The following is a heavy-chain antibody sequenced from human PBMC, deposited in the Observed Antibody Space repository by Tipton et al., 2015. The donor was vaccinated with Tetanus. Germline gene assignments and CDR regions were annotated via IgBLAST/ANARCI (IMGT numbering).Heavy chain of an antibody. CDR3: AGRRTATALANYFDS. J-gene: IGHJ4*02. CDR1: GYNFTIYY. CDR2: IYPADSNT. Sequence: VQLVQSGAEVKKPGESLQISCKGSGYNFTIYYIGWGRQMPGKGLEWMGIIYPADSNTIYSPSFQGQVTISAYRPTNTAYLQWSSLQASDTAIYYCAGRRTATALANYFDSWGQGTQVTVSS. V-gene: IGHV5-51*01. D-gene: IGHD1-1*01.